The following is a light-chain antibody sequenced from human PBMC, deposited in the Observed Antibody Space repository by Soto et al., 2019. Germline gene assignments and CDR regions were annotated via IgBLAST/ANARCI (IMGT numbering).Light chain of an antibody. CDR3: SSYAGSNNFEV. J-gene: IGLJ1*01. Sequence: QSALPQPPSASGSPGQSVTISCTGTSSDVGGYNYVSWYQQHPGKAPKLMIYEVSKRPSGVPDRFSGSKSGNTASLTVSGLQAEDEADYYCSSYAGSNNFEVFGTGTKLTVL. V-gene: IGLV2-8*01. CDR1: SSDVGGYNY. CDR2: EVS.